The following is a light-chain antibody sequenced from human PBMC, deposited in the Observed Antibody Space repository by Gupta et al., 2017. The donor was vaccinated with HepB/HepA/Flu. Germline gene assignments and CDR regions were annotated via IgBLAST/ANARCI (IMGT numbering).Light chain of an antibody. CDR2: KVS. CDR3: MQASNGPLT. J-gene: IGKJ4*01. V-gene: IGKV2-30*01. Sequence: DVVWTPSPLSLPVPLGQPASISCRSSQGLVYSDGNTYLNWFHQGTGKSPRRLIYKVSNRDSGGPDRFSGRESGNRYKRRSSRVQAEDGGRDECMQASNGPLTCGGGTKVEIK. CDR1: QGLVYSDGNTY.